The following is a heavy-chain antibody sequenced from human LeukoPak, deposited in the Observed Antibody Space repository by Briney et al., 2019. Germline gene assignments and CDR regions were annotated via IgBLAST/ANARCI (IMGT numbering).Heavy chain of an antibody. CDR3: ARVVTPRYGMDV. J-gene: IGHJ6*02. CDR2: INPNSGGT. V-gene: IGHV1-2*06. CDR1: GYTFTGYY. D-gene: IGHD2-15*01. Sequence: GASVKVSCKASGYTFTGYYMHWVRQAPGQGLEWVGRINPNSGGTNYAQKFQGRVTMTRDTSISTAYMELSRLRSDDTAVYYCARVVTPRYGMDVWGQGTTVTVSS.